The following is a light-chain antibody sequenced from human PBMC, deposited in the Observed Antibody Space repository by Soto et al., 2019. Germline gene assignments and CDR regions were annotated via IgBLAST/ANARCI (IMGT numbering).Light chain of an antibody. CDR1: QSVSSN. Sequence: EIVMTQSPATLSVSPGERATLSCRASQSVSSNLAWYQQKPGQAPRLLIYGASTRATGIPARFSGSGSGTEFTLTISSLQSEDFAVYYCQHYNKWPPWTFGQGIKVEIK. CDR3: QHYNKWPPWT. J-gene: IGKJ1*01. V-gene: IGKV3-15*01. CDR2: GAS.